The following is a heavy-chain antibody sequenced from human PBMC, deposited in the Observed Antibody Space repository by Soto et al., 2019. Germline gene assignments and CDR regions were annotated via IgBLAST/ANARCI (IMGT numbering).Heavy chain of an antibody. V-gene: IGHV3-74*01. D-gene: IGHD3-3*01. CDR1: GFPFSSYW. CDR3: ARAYRGVTIFGAPREFDY. J-gene: IGHJ4*02. Sequence: GGSLSLSCAASGFPFSSYWMHWVRQAPGKGLVWVSRINSDGSSTSYADSVKGRFTISRDNAKNTLYLQMNSLRAEDTAVYYCARAYRGVTIFGAPREFDYWGQGTLVTVSS. CDR2: INSDGSST.